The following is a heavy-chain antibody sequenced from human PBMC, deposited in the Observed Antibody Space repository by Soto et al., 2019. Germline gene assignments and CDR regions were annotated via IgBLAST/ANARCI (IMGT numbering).Heavy chain of an antibody. CDR1: GYSFTSYW. Sequence: GESLKISCKGSGYSFTSYWIGWVRQMPGKGLEWMGVIYPADSHTRYSPSFQGQVTISADKSINTAYLQWNSLKASDTAMYYCARPSGDHSSGWYMAYSGQGTLVTVSS. CDR2: IYPADSHT. CDR3: ARPSGDHSSGWYMAY. D-gene: IGHD6-19*01. V-gene: IGHV5-51*01. J-gene: IGHJ4*02.